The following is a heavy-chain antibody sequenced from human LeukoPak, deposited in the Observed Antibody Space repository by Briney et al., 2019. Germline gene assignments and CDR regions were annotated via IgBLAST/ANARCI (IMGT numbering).Heavy chain of an antibody. CDR2: INHSGST. D-gene: IGHD6-19*01. Sequence: SETLSLTCAVYGGSFSGYYWSWIRQPPGKGLEWIGEINHSGSTNYNPSLKSRVTISVDTSKNQFSLKLSSVTAADTAVYYCARGQGGWYRPSAEYFQHWSQGTLVTVSS. V-gene: IGHV4-34*01. J-gene: IGHJ1*01. CDR3: ARGQGGWYRPSAEYFQH. CDR1: GGSFSGYY.